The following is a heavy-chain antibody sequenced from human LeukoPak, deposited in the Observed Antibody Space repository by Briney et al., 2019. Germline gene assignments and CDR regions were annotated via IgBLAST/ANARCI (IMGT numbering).Heavy chain of an antibody. CDR2: MNPNSGNT. V-gene: IGHV1-8*01. Sequence: ASVKVSCKASGYTFTSYDINWVRQATGQGLEWMGWMNPNSGNTGYAQKFQGRVTMTRNTSISTAYMVLSSLRSEDTAVYYCAKPSPLGWLPDYWGQGTLVTVSS. CDR1: GYTFTSYD. CDR3: AKPSPLGWLPDY. J-gene: IGHJ4*02. D-gene: IGHD5-12*01.